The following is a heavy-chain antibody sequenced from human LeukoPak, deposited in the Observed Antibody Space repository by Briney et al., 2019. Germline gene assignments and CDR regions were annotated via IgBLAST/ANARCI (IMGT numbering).Heavy chain of an antibody. D-gene: IGHD5-12*01. Sequence: SETLSLTCTVSGGSISSSSYYWGWIRQPPGKGLEWIGSIYYSGSTYYNPSLKSRVTISVHTSKNQFSLKLSSVTAADTAVYYCARRSVATPGYFDFWGQGPLVTVSS. J-gene: IGHJ4*02. V-gene: IGHV4-39*01. CDR2: IYYSGST. CDR1: GGSISSSSYY. CDR3: ARRSVATPGYFDF.